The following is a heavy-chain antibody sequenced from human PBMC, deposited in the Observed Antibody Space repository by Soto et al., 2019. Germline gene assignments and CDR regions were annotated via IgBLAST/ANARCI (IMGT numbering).Heavy chain of an antibody. V-gene: IGHV3-33*01. D-gene: IGHD2-15*01. Sequence: QVQLVESGGGVVQPGRSLRLSCAASGFTFRSYGMHRVRQTPTKGLEWVAVIWYDGSRRYYADSVNGRFTISRDDSKNTLYLQINSLRAEDTAVYYCARDSGVVAVDLDYWGQGVLVTVSS. J-gene: IGHJ4*02. CDR3: ARDSGVVAVDLDY. CDR1: GFTFRSYG. CDR2: IWYDGSRR.